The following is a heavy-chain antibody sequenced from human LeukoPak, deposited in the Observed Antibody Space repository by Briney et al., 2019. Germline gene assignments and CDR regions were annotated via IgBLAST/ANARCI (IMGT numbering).Heavy chain of an antibody. CDR3: GGITMIVVATPDAFDI. CDR2: IYYSGST. V-gene: IGHV4-39*01. J-gene: IGHJ3*02. Sequence: KSSETLSLTCTVSGGSISSSSYYCGWIRQPPGKGLEWIGSIYYSGSTYYNPSLKSRVTISVDTSKNQFSLKLSSVTAADTAVYYCGGITMIVVATPDAFDIWGQGTMVTVSS. CDR1: GGSISSSSYY. D-gene: IGHD3-22*01.